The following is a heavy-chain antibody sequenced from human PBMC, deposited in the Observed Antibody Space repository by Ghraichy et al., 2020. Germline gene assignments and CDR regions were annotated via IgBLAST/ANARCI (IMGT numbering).Heavy chain of an antibody. Sequence: SETLSLTCAVSGGSISSGGYSWSWIRQPPGKGLEWIGYIYHSGSTYYNPSLKSRVTISVDRSKNQFSLKLSSVTAADTAVYYCAREAAGEGYGGDAFDIWGQGTMVTVSS. V-gene: IGHV4-30-2*01. D-gene: IGHD5-18*01. CDR3: AREAAGEGYGGDAFDI. CDR1: GGSISSGGYS. J-gene: IGHJ3*02. CDR2: IYHSGST.